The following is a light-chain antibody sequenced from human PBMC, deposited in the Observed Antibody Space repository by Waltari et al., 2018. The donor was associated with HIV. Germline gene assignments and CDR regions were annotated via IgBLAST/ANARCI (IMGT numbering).Light chain of an antibody. V-gene: IGKV3-20*01. CDR3: QQYDTSPPT. Sequence: ELVLSQSPGTLSLSPGERATLSCRASQSVRGDYLAWYQQKPGQAPRLLIFGASSRATGIPDRFLGSGSGTDFTLTISRLEPEDFAVYICQQYDTSPPTFGQGTKVEVK. CDR2: GAS. CDR1: QSVRGDY. J-gene: IGKJ1*01.